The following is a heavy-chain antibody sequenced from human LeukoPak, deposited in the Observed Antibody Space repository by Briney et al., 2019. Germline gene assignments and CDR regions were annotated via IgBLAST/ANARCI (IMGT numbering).Heavy chain of an antibody. Sequence: GGSLRLSCAASGFTFSSYAMHWVRQAPGKGLEWVAVISYDGSNKYYADSVKGRFTISRDNSKNTLYLQMNSLRAEDTAAYYCAKDRPSSGWIKYFQHWGQGTLVTVSS. CDR2: ISYDGSNK. CDR1: GFTFSSYA. CDR3: AKDRPSSGWIKYFQH. D-gene: IGHD6-19*01. V-gene: IGHV3-30*04. J-gene: IGHJ1*01.